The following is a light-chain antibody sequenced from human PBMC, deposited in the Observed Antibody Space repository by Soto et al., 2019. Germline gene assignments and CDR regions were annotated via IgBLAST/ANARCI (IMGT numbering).Light chain of an antibody. V-gene: IGKV1-5*01. Sequence: DIQMTQYPSTLSASVGDRVTITCRASQSISSWLAWYQQKPGKAPKLLIYDASSLESGVPSRFSGSGSGTEFTLTISSLQPDDFATYYCQQYNTHGTFGQGTKVDI. J-gene: IGKJ1*01. CDR2: DAS. CDR1: QSISSW. CDR3: QQYNTHGT.